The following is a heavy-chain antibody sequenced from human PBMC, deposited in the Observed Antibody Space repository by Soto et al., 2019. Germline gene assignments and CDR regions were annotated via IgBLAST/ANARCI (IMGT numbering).Heavy chain of an antibody. CDR3: ARDYGDFLNWFDP. D-gene: IGHD4-17*01. Sequence: PGGSLRLSCAASGFTFSSYSMNWVRQAPGKGLEWVSSISSSNSYIYYADSVKGRFTISRDNAKNSLYLQMNSLRAEDTAVYYCARDYGDFLNWFDPWGQGTLVTVSS. V-gene: IGHV3-21*01. J-gene: IGHJ5*02. CDR2: ISSSNSYI. CDR1: GFTFSSYS.